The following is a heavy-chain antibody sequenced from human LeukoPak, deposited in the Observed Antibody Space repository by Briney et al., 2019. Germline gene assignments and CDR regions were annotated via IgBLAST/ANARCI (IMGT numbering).Heavy chain of an antibody. CDR1: GYTLTELS. CDR3: ARGNYYDSRTDAFDI. CDR2: FDPEDGET. D-gene: IGHD3-22*01. V-gene: IGHV1-24*01. Sequence: GASVKVSCKVSGYTLTELSMHWVRQAPGKGLEWMGGFDPEDGETTYAQKFQGRVTMTTDTSTSTAYMELRSLRSDDTAVYYCARGNYYDSRTDAFDIWGQGTMVTVSS. J-gene: IGHJ3*02.